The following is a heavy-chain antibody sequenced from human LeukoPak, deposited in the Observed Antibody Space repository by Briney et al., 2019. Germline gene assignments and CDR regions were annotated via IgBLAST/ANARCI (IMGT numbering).Heavy chain of an antibody. D-gene: IGHD7-27*01. J-gene: IGHJ5*02. CDR1: GGSISSYY. CDR2: IYYSGST. CDR3: ARESTGDGSSNWFDP. V-gene: IGHV4-59*01. Sequence: PSETLSLTCTVSGGSISSYYWSWIRQPPGKGLEWIGYIYYSGSTNYNPSLKSRVTISVDTSKNQFSLKLSSVTAADTAVYYCARESTGDGSSNWFDPWGQGTLVTVSS.